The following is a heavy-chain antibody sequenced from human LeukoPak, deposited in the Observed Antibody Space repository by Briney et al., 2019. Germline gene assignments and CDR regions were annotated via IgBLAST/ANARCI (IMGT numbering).Heavy chain of an antibody. J-gene: IGHJ3*02. CDR3: ARLSQQTFDI. V-gene: IGHV1-46*01. Sequence: GASVKVSCKASGYTFTTYYMHWVRQAPGQGLEWMGIIDPSGGSTSYAQKFQGRVTMTRDTSTSTVYMELSSPRSDDTAVYYCARLSQQTFDIWGQGTLVTVSS. CDR2: IDPSGGST. CDR1: GYTFTTYY.